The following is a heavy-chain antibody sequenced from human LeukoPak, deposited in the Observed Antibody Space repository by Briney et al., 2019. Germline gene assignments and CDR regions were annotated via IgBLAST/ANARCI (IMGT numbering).Heavy chain of an antibody. CDR3: ARRYCSSCPTGHAFDL. D-gene: IGHD2-15*01. CDR2: LSSGDNT. CDR1: GFTFGSFA. Sequence: GSLRLSCAASGFTFGSFAMSWVRQAPGKGLEWVSALSSGDNTHYADSVNGRFTISRDNSKNTLYLQLNSLRAEDSAVYYCARRYCSSCPTGHAFDLWGQGTMVTVSS. V-gene: IGHV3-23*01. J-gene: IGHJ3*01.